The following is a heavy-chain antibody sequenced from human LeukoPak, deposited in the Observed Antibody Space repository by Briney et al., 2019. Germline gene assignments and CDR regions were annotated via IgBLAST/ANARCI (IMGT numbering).Heavy chain of an antibody. D-gene: IGHD1/OR15-1a*01. CDR3: TRDPRNKGFDP. V-gene: IGHV3-74*01. CDR2: VNGDGSDT. CDR1: GFTFSAYR. J-gene: IGHJ5*02. Sequence: GGSLRLSCAASGFTFSAYRMHWARQSPGKGLVWVSCVNGDGSDTRYADSVKGRFTMSRDNAKNTLYLQMNSLRVEDTAVYYCTRDPRNKGFDPWGQGTLVTVSS.